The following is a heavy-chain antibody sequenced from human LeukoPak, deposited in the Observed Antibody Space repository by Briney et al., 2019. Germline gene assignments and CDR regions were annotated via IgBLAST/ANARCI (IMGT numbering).Heavy chain of an antibody. J-gene: IGHJ4*02. V-gene: IGHV4-39*01. D-gene: IGHD5-18*01. CDR2: IYYSGST. Sequence: PSETLSLTCTVSGGSISSSSYYWGWIRQPPGKGLEWIGSIYYSGSTYYNPSLKSRVTISVDTSKNQFSLKLSSVTAADTAVYYCATYVDTGMVGGYYFDYWGQGTLVTVSS. CDR3: ATYVDTGMVGGYYFDY. CDR1: GGSISSSSYY.